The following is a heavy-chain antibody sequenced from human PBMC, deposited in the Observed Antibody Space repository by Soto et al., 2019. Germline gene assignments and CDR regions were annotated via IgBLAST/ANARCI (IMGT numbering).Heavy chain of an antibody. J-gene: IGHJ3*02. CDR1: GYTFTSYY. CDR2: INPSGGST. D-gene: IGHD3-10*01. CDR3: AKVIRVRTPFDAFDI. Sequence: ASVKVSCKASGYTFTSYYIHWVRQAPGQGLEWMGIINPSGGSTSYAQKFQGRVTMTRDTSTSTVYMELSSLRAEDTAVYYCAKVIRVRTPFDAFDIWGQGTMVTVSS. V-gene: IGHV1-46*01.